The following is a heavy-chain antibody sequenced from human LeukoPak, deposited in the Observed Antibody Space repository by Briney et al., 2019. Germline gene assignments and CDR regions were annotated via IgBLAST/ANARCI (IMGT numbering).Heavy chain of an antibody. CDR2: IHYSGST. D-gene: IGHD4-17*01. CDR1: GSSIRSTSYY. V-gene: IGHV4-39*01. Sequence: SETLSLTCTVSGSSIRSTSYYWGWIRQPPGKGLEWIGSIHYSGSTYYNSSLRSRVTISVDTSNNPFSLNLRSVTAADTAVYYRARLNGDFTFDYWGQGTLVTVSS. J-gene: IGHJ4*02. CDR3: ARLNGDFTFDY.